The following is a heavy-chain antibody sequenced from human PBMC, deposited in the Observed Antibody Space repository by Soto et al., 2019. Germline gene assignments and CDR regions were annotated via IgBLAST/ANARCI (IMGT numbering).Heavy chain of an antibody. V-gene: IGHV3-11*01. J-gene: IGHJ5*02. Sequence: FLRRSSVAFGFSFSDYYKSWIRQAPGKGLEWVSYISSSGSTIYYADSVKGRFTISRDNAKNSLYLQMNSLRAEDTAVYYCARGSPFYSSSSYDGFDPWGQVTLFTVSS. CDR1: GFSFSDYY. CDR2: ISSSGSTI. D-gene: IGHD6-6*01. CDR3: ARGSPFYSSSSYDGFDP.